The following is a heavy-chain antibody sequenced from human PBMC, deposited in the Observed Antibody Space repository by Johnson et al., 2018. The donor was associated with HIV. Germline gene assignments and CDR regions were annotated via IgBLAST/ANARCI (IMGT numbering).Heavy chain of an antibody. V-gene: IGHV3-15*01. CDR1: GFTFTNAW. Sequence: VQLVESGGGLVKPGGSLRLSCAASGFTFTNAWTHWVRQAPGKGLEWVGRIKRKTDGETTDYTTPGKGRVTISRDDSKNTLYLQMNSLKTEDTAVYYCATDVPSAPYYNAFDIWGQGTMVTVSS. CDR2: IKRKTDGETT. CDR3: ATDVPSAPYYNAFDI. D-gene: IGHD1-26*01. J-gene: IGHJ3*02.